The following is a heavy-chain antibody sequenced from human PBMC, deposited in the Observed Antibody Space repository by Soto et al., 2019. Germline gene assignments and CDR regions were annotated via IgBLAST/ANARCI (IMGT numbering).Heavy chain of an antibody. Sequence: ASVKVSCKASGYTFTGYYMHWVRQSPGQGLEWMGWINHNSGDTNYAQKFQGRVIMTRDTSISTAYMELSGLRSDDTAVYYCARGFYYDSGYWAAFDIWGQGTMVTVSS. J-gene: IGHJ3*02. D-gene: IGHD3-22*01. CDR3: ARGFYYDSGYWAAFDI. V-gene: IGHV1-2*02. CDR1: GYTFTGYY. CDR2: INHNSGDT.